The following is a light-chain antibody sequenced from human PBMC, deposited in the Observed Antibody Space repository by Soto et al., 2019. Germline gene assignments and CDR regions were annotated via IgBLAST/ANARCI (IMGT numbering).Light chain of an antibody. J-gene: IGLJ1*01. Sequence: QSVLTQPASVSGSPGQSITISCTGTSSDVGGYNYVSWYQQHPGKAPKLMIYEVSNRPSGVSNRFSGSKSGNTASLTISGLQAEDEADYYCSSYTSSSTLVVFXTGTNVTVL. CDR1: SSDVGGYNY. CDR3: SSYTSSSTLVV. CDR2: EVS. V-gene: IGLV2-14*01.